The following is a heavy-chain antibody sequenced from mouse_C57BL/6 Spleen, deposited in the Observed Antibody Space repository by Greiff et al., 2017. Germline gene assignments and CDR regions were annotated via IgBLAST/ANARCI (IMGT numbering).Heavy chain of an antibody. CDR2: IYPGDGDT. V-gene: IGHV1-80*01. J-gene: IGHJ4*01. CDR1: GYAFSSYW. Sequence: QVQLKESGAELVKPGASVKISCKASGYAFSSYWMNWVKQRPGKGLEWIGQIYPGDGDTNYNGKFKGKATLTADKSSSTAYMQLSSLTSEDSAVYFCARNGSSPPSMDYWGQGTSVTVSS. D-gene: IGHD1-1*01. CDR3: ARNGSSPPSMDY.